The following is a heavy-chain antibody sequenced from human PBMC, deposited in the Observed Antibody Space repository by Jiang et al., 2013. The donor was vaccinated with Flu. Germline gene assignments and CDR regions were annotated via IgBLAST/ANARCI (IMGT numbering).Heavy chain of an antibody. V-gene: IGHV4-59*01. Sequence: LLKPSETLSLTCTVSGGSISSYYWSWIRQPPGKGLEWIGYIYYSGSTNYNPSLKSRVTISVDTSKNQFSLKLSSVTAADTAVYYCARSSPLWFGELLQFDYWGQGTLVTVSS. CDR2: IYYSGST. J-gene: IGHJ4*02. D-gene: IGHD3-10*01. CDR1: GGSISSYY. CDR3: ARSSPLWFGELLQFDY.